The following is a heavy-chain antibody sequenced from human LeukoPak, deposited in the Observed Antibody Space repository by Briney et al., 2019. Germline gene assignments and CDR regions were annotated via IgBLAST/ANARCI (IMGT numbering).Heavy chain of an antibody. J-gene: IGHJ4*02. D-gene: IGHD6-13*01. CDR2: IWFDGSDK. CDR3: ARGISRYYFDY. CDR1: GFTFSSYG. V-gene: IGHV3-33*01. Sequence: PGRSLRLSCAASGFTFSSYGLPWVRQAPGRGLEWVAVIWFDGSDKYYADSVKGRFTISRDNSKNTLYLQLNSLRAEDTAVYYCARGISRYYFDYWGQGTLVTVSS.